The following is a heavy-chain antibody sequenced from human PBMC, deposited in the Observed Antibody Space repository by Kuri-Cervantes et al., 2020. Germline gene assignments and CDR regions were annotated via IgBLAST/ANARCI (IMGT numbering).Heavy chain of an antibody. Sequence: ASVKVSCKASGYTFTSYGISWVRQAPGQGLEWMGWINPNSGGTNYAQKFQGRVTMTRNTSISTAYMELSSLRSEDTAVYYCARAGGADAFDIWGQGTMVTVSS. CDR3: ARAGGADAFDI. CDR1: GYTFTSYG. J-gene: IGHJ3*02. V-gene: IGHV1-8*02. D-gene: IGHD2-21*01. CDR2: INPNSGGT.